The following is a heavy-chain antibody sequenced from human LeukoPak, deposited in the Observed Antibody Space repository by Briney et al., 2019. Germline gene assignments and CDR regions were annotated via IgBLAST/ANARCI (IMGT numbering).Heavy chain of an antibody. V-gene: IGHV1-8*01. CDR3: ARHDSYGSGRAFDY. D-gene: IGHD3-10*01. Sequence: GASVKVSCKASGYTFTSYDINWVRQATGQGLEWMGWMNPNSGNTGYAQKFQGRVTMTRNTSISTAYMEPSSLRSEDTAVYYCARHDSYGSGRAFDYWGQGTLVTVSS. CDR1: GYTFTSYD. CDR2: MNPNSGNT. J-gene: IGHJ4*02.